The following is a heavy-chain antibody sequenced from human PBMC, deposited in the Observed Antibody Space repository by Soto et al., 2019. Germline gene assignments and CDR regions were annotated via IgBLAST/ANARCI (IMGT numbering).Heavy chain of an antibody. D-gene: IGHD2-15*01. Sequence: QVQLVETGGGVVQPGRSLRLSCAASGFTFSSYAMHCVRQAPGKGLEWVAVISYDGSNKYYADSVKGRFTISRDNSKNTLYLQMNSLRAEDTAVYYCASTLVSLYYFEYWGQGTLVTVSS. CDR3: ASTLVSLYYFEY. J-gene: IGHJ4*02. CDR2: ISYDGSNK. V-gene: IGHV3-30-3*01. CDR1: GFTFSSYA.